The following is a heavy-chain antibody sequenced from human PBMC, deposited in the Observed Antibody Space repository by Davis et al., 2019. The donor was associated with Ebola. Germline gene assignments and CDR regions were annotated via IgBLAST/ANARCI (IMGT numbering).Heavy chain of an antibody. D-gene: IGHD3-9*01. CDR2: ISSSGSTI. Sequence: GESLKISCAASGFTFSSYEMNWVRQAPGKGLEWVSYISSSGSTIYYADSVKGRFTISRDNAKNSLYLQMNSLRAEDTAVYYCARDLTGYFSSGMDVWGQGTTVTVSS. J-gene: IGHJ6*02. CDR3: ARDLTGYFSSGMDV. V-gene: IGHV3-48*03. CDR1: GFTFSSYE.